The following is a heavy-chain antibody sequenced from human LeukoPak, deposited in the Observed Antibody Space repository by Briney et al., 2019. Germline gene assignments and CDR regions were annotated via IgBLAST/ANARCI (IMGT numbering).Heavy chain of an antibody. D-gene: IGHD5-12*01. Sequence: SGGSLRLSCAASGFTFSNAWMSWVRQAPGKGLEWVSVIYSGGSSYYADSVKGRFAISKDNSKNTVYLQMNSLRVEDTAVYYCARGMAGYGGYDYWGQGTLVTVSS. CDR2: IYSGGSS. V-gene: IGHV3-66*01. CDR3: ARGMAGYGGYDY. CDR1: GFTFSNAW. J-gene: IGHJ4*02.